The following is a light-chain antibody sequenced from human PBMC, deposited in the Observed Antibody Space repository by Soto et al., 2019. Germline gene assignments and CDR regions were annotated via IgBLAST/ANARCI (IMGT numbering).Light chain of an antibody. CDR1: SSDVGGYNY. CDR3: CSYSSTSTLYV. J-gene: IGLJ1*01. CDR2: EVS. V-gene: IGLV2-14*01. Sequence: QSALTQPASVSGSPGQSITISCTGTSSDVGGYNYVSWYQHHPGKAPKLVISEVSIRPSGVSNRFSGSKSGYTASLTISGLQAEDEADYYCCSYSSTSTLYVFGTGTKVTVL.